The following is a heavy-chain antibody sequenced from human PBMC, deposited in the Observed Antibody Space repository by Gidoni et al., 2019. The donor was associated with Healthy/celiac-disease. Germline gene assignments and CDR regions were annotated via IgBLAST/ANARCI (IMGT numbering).Heavy chain of an antibody. D-gene: IGHD6-13*01. J-gene: IGHJ4*02. CDR3: ARDNTEQLAEYFDY. CDR2: ISYDGSNK. V-gene: IGHV3-30*04. Sequence: QVQLVESGGGVVQPGRSLRLSCAASGFTFSSYAMHWVRQAPGKGLGWVAVISYDGSNKYYADSVKGRFTISRDNSKNTLYLQMNSLRAEDTAVYYCARDNTEQLAEYFDYWGQGTLVTVSS. CDR1: GFTFSSYA.